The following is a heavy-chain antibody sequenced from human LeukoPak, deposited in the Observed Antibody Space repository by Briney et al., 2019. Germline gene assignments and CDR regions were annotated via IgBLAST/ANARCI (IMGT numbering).Heavy chain of an antibody. D-gene: IGHD4-4*01. Sequence: GGSLRLSCAASGFTFSSYSMNWVRQAPGKGLEWVSSISSSSNYLYYADSVKGRFTISRDNAKNSLYLQMNSLRAEDTAVYYCARDPAGYSWAYYFDYWGQGTLVTVSS. CDR3: ARDPAGYSWAYYFDY. CDR1: GFTFSSYS. V-gene: IGHV3-21*01. CDR2: ISSSSNYL. J-gene: IGHJ4*02.